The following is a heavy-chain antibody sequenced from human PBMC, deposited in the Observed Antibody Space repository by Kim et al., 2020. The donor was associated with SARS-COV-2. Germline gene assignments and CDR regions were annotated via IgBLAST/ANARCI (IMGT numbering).Heavy chain of an antibody. Sequence: ASVKVSCKASGYTFTSYAMHWVRQAPGQRLEWMGWINAGNGNTKYSQKFQGRVTITRDTSASTAYMELSSLRSEDTAVYYCARVRDSSGYYPPYYFDYWGQGTLVTVSS. J-gene: IGHJ4*02. CDR3: ARVRDSSGYYPPYYFDY. V-gene: IGHV1-3*01. D-gene: IGHD3-22*01. CDR2: INAGNGNT. CDR1: GYTFTSYA.